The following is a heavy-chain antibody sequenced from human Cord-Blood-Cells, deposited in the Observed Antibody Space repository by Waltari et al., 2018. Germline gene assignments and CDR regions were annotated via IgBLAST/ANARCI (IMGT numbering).Heavy chain of an antibody. J-gene: IGHJ4*02. V-gene: IGHV3-66*01. Sequence: EVQLVESGGGLVQPGGSLRLSCAASGFTVSSNYMSWVRQAPGKGLEWCAVIYRGGSKYYADSGKGRLTISGDNSKNTLYLQMNSLRAEDTAVYYCARESREGGSFDYWGQGTLVTVSS. CDR2: IYRGGSK. CDR3: ARESREGGSFDY. CDR1: GFTVSSNY. D-gene: IGHD1-26*01.